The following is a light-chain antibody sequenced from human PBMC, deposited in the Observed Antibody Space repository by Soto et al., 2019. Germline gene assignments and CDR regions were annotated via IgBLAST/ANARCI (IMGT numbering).Light chain of an antibody. Sequence: EIVFTQSPATLSLSPGEIATLSFRASQSVSSYLAWYQQKPGQAPRLLIYDASNRATGIPARFSGSGSGTDFTLTISSLEPEDFAVYYCQQRSNWPPTFGQGTRLEIK. V-gene: IGKV3-11*01. CDR1: QSVSSY. CDR2: DAS. CDR3: QQRSNWPPT. J-gene: IGKJ5*01.